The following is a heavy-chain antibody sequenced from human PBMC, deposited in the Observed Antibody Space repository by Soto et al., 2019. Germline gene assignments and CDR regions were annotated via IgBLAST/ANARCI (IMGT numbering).Heavy chain of an antibody. D-gene: IGHD1-26*01. Sequence: PGESLRLSCAASGFTFSDYYMSWIRQAPGKGLEWVSYISSSGSTIYYADSVKGRFTISRDNAKNSLYLQMNSLRAEDTAVYYCARGGLGGATTHYYYYGMDVWGQGTTVTVSS. V-gene: IGHV3-11*01. J-gene: IGHJ6*02. CDR2: ISSSGSTI. CDR3: ARGGLGGATTHYYYYGMDV. CDR1: GFTFSDYY.